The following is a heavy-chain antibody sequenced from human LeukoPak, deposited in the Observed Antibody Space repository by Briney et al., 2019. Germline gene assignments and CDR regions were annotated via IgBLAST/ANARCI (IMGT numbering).Heavy chain of an antibody. D-gene: IGHD3-3*01. CDR1: GGSFSGYY. J-gene: IGHJ4*02. CDR3: ARGYYDFWSGYQN. V-gene: IGHV4-34*01. CDR2: INHSGST. Sequence: SETLSLTCAVYGGSFSGYYWSWIRQPPGKGLEWIGEINHSGSTNYNPSLKSRVTISADTSKNQFSLKLSSVTAADTAVYYCARGYYDFWSGYQNWGQGTLVTVSS.